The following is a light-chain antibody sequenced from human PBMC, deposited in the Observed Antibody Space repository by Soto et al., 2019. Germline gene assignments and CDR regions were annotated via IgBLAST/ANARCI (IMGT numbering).Light chain of an antibody. CDR1: QSVSSSQ. CDR2: GAS. J-gene: IGKJ2*01. V-gene: IGKV3-20*01. Sequence: EIVLTQSPGTLSLSPGERATLSCRACQSVSSSQLAWYQQKPGQAPRLLIYGASTTATGIPDRFSGGGSGTVFTLTISRLEPEDFAVYYCQQFGSSPEYTFGQGTKLEVK. CDR3: QQFGSSPEYT.